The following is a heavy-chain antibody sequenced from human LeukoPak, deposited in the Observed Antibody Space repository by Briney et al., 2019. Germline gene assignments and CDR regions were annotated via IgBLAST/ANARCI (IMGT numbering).Heavy chain of an antibody. Sequence: GESLKSSCKGSGYSFTSHWIGWVRQMAGKGLEWMGIIYPGDSDTRYSPSFQGQVTISADKSISTAYLQWSSLKASDTAMYYCARQRRISQDWFDPWGQGTLVTVSS. CDR2: IYPGDSDT. D-gene: IGHD2-15*01. CDR3: ARQRRISQDWFDP. J-gene: IGHJ5*02. CDR1: GYSFTSHW. V-gene: IGHV5-51*01.